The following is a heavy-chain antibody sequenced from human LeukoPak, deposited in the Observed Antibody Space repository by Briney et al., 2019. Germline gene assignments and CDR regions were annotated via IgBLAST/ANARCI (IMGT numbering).Heavy chain of an antibody. Sequence: ASVKVSCKASGGTFSSYAISWVRQAPGQGLEWMGGIIPIFGTANYAQKFQGRVTITADESTSTAYMELSSLRSEDTAVYYCARESSTRGLYYYYMDVWGKGTTVTVSS. J-gene: IGHJ6*03. CDR1: GGTFSSYA. D-gene: IGHD4-17*01. CDR3: ARESSTRGLYYYYMDV. CDR2: IIPIFGTA. V-gene: IGHV1-69*13.